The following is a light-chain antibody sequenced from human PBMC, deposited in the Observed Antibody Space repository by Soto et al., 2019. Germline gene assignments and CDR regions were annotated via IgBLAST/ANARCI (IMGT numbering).Light chain of an antibody. Sequence: DIQMTQSPSSLSASVGDRVTITCRASQSISSYLNWYQQKPGKAPKLLIYAASSLQSGVPSRFSGSGSGTHFTLTISSPQPEDFSTYYCQQSYSTPKTFGQGTKVEIK. CDR3: QQSYSTPKT. J-gene: IGKJ1*01. CDR2: AAS. V-gene: IGKV1-39*01. CDR1: QSISSY.